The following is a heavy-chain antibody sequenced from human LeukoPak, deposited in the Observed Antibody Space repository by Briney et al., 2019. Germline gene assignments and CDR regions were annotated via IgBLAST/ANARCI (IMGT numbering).Heavy chain of an antibody. CDR3: ARFSGWDIVVVPAADLFDY. Sequence: ASVKVSCTASGYTFTSYGISWVRQAPGQGLEWMGWISAYNGNTNYAQTLQGRVTMTTDTSTSTAYMELRSLRSDDTAVYYCARFSGWDIVVVPAADLFDYWGQGTLVTVSS. J-gene: IGHJ4*02. CDR2: ISAYNGNT. V-gene: IGHV1-18*04. CDR1: GYTFTSYG. D-gene: IGHD2-2*01.